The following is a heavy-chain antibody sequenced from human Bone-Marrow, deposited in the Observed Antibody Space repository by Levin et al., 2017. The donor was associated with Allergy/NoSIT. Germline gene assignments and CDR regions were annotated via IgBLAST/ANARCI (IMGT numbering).Heavy chain of an antibody. J-gene: IGHJ5*02. CDR1: GFTFGDYA. Sequence: RTGGSLRLSCTASGFTFGDYAMSWVRQAPGKGLEWVGFIRSKAYGGTTEYAASVKGRFTISRDDSKSIAYLQMNSLKTEDTAVYYCTRCMPAEGPFDPWGQGTLVTVSS. D-gene: IGHD2-8*01. CDR2: IRSKAYGGTT. CDR3: TRCMPAEGPFDP. V-gene: IGHV3-49*04.